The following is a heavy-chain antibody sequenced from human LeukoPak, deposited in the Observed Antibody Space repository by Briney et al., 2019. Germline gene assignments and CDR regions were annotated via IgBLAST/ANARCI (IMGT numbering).Heavy chain of an antibody. CDR2: IYYSGST. CDR3: ARHVYRYYHRSDFDY. V-gene: IGHV4-39*01. J-gene: IGHJ4*02. Sequence: SETLSLTCTVSGGSISSSSYYWGWIRQPPGKGLEWIGSIYYSGSTYYNPSLKSRATISVDTSKNQFSLKLSSVTAADTAVYYCARHVYRYYHRSDFDYWGQGTLVTVSS. CDR1: GGSISSSSYY. D-gene: IGHD1-26*01.